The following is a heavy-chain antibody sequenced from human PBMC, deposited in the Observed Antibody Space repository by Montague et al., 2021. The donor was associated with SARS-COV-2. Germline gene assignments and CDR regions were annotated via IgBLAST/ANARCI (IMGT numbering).Heavy chain of an antibody. D-gene: IGHD6-13*01. CDR1: GFTFSSYS. CDR3: ARVAAAGGYYGMDV. CDR2: ISSSSSYI. J-gene: IGHJ6*02. V-gene: IGHV3-21*01. Sequence: SLRLSCAASGFTFSSYSMNWVRQAPEKGLEWVSSISSSSSYIYYADSVKGRFTISRDNAKNSLYLQMNSLRAEDTAVYYCARVAAAGGYYGMDVWGQGTTVTVSS.